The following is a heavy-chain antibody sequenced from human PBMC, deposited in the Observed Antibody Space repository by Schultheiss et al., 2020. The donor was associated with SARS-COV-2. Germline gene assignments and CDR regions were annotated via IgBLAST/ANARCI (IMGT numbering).Heavy chain of an antibody. CDR1: GFTFSSYA. V-gene: IGHV3-30*04. Sequence: GGSLRLSCAASGFTFSSYAMHWVRQAPGKGLEWVALISFDGSYKYYADSVKGRFTISRDNSKNTLYLQMNSLRAEDTAVYYCARQGFAPAAFDIWGQGTMVTVSS. D-gene: IGHD3-16*01. J-gene: IGHJ3*02. CDR2: ISFDGSYK. CDR3: ARQGFAPAAFDI.